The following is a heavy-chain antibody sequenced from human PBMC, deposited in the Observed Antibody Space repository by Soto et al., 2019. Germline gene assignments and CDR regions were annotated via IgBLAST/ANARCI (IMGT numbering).Heavy chain of an antibody. J-gene: IGHJ6*03. CDR1: GYTFTSYG. V-gene: IGHV1-18*01. D-gene: IGHD3-10*01. CDR2: ISAYNGDT. CDR3: ARVVEWFGEFLDHYYHLDV. Sequence: GASVKVSCKASGYTFTSYGISWVRQAPGQGLEWMGWISAYNGDTNYAQKLQGRVTMTTDTSTSTAYMELRSLRSDDTAVYYCARVVEWFGEFLDHYYHLDVWGKGTTVTVSS.